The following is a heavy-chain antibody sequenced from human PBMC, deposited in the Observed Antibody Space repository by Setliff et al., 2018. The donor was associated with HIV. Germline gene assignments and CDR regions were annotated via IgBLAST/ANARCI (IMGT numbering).Heavy chain of an antibody. J-gene: IGHJ4*02. CDR3: ARGPLSSSWYLIDY. Sequence: LRLSCAASGFTFSSYSMNWVRQAPGKGLEWVSSISSSSSYIYYADSVKGRFTISRDNAKNSLYLQMNSLRAEDTAVYYCARGPLSSSWYLIDYWGQGTLVTVSS. V-gene: IGHV3-21*01. CDR2: ISSSSSYI. D-gene: IGHD6-13*01. CDR1: GFTFSSYS.